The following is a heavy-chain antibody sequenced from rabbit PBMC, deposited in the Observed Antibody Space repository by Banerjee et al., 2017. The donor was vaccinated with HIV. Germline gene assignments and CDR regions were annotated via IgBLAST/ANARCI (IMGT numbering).Heavy chain of an antibody. Sequence: QSLEESGGDLVKPGASLTLTCTASGFSFNNYDMNWVRQAPGKGLEWIACVNTFNGIFYASWAKGRFTISKTSSTTVTLQMTSLTAADTATYFCARGAPGWGPFNLWGPGTLVTVS. D-gene: IGHD4-1*01. CDR2: VNTFNGI. CDR3: ARGAPGWGPFNL. V-gene: IGHV1S40*01. J-gene: IGHJ4*01. CDR1: GFSFNNYD.